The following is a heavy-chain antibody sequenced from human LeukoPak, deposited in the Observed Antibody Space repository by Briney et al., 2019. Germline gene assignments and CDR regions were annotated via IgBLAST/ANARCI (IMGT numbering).Heavy chain of an antibody. D-gene: IGHD5-18*01. CDR1: GFTFSSYS. CDR2: ISSSSSYI. V-gene: IGHV3-21*01. Sequence: GGSLRLSCAASGFTFSSYSMNWVRQAPGKGLEWVSSISSSSSYIYYADSVKGRFTISRDNAKNSLYLQMNSLRAEDTAVYYCARVKVDTAMVSHQANAFDIWGQGTMVTVPS. CDR3: ARVKVDTAMVSHQANAFDI. J-gene: IGHJ3*02.